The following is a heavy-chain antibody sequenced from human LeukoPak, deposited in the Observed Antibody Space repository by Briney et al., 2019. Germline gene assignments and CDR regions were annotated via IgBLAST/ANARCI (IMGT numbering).Heavy chain of an antibody. J-gene: IGHJ4*02. V-gene: IGHV3-30*02. CDR1: GFIFSSYG. Sequence: GGSLRLSCAASGFIFSSYGMHWVRQAPGKGLEWVAFIRYDGSKKYYADSVKGRFAISRDNAKNSLYLQMNSLRAEDTAVYYCAREFQRGYSYGYFDYWGQGTLVTVSS. CDR3: AREFQRGYSYGYFDY. D-gene: IGHD5-18*01. CDR2: IRYDGSKK.